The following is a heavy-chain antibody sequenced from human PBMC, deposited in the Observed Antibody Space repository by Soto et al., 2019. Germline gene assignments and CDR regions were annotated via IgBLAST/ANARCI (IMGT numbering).Heavy chain of an antibody. CDR3: ARPAARTITFVY. V-gene: IGHV3-11*01. Sequence: GGSLRLSCAASGFTFSDYYMSWIRQAPGKGLEWVSYISSSGSTIYYADSVKGRFTISRDNAKNSLYLHMNSLRAEDTAVYYCARPAARTITFVYLGQGTLVTVSS. CDR2: ISSSGSTI. J-gene: IGHJ4*01. D-gene: IGHD6-6*01. CDR1: GFTFSDYY.